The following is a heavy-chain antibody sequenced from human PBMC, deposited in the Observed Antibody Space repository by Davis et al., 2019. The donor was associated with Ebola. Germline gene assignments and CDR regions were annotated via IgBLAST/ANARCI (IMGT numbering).Heavy chain of an antibody. CDR3: AADPHYYYYYSMDV. CDR2: IVVGSGNT. J-gene: IGHJ6*02. Sequence: SVKVSCKASGFTFTSSAVQWVRQARGQRLEWIGWIVVGSGNTNYAQKFQERVTITRDMSTSTAYMELSSLRSEDTAVYYCAADPHYYYYYSMDVWGQGTTVTVSS. V-gene: IGHV1-58*01. CDR1: GFTFTSSA.